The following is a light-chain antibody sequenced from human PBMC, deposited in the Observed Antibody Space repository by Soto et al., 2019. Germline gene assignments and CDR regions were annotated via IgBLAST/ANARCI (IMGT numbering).Light chain of an antibody. CDR3: SSYTSSKTLHVV. J-gene: IGLJ2*01. Sequence: QSVLTQPASVSGSPGQSITISCTGTSSDVGGYNYVSWYQQHPGKAPKLIIYDVSDRPSGVSNRFSGSKSGNTASLTISGLQAEDEADYYCSSYTSSKTLHVVFGGGTKVTVL. V-gene: IGLV2-14*03. CDR1: SSDVGGYNY. CDR2: DVS.